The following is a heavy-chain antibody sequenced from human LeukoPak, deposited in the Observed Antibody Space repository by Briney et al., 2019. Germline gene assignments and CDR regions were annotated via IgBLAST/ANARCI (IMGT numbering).Heavy chain of an antibody. CDR3: ARGRRDGYNGLDY. CDR1: GGSISSGGYY. V-gene: IGHV4-61*08. D-gene: IGHD5-24*01. Sequence: SETLSLTCTVSGGSISSGGYYWSWIRQHPGRGLEWIGYIYYSGSTNYNPSLKSRVTISVDTSKNQFSLKLSSVTAADTAVYYCARGRRDGYNGLDYWGQGTLVTVSS. CDR2: IYYSGST. J-gene: IGHJ4*02.